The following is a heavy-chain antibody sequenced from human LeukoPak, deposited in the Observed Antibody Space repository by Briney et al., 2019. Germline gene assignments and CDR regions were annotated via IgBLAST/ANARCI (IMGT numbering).Heavy chain of an antibody. CDR1: GGSISSYY. CDR2: IYYSGST. V-gene: IGHV4-59*01. Sequence: SETLSLTCTVSGGSISSYYWSWIRQPPGKGLEWIGYIYYSGSTNYNPSLKSRVTTSVDTSKNQFSLKLSSVTAADTAVYYCARGRRITTMDVWGQGTTVTVSS. J-gene: IGHJ6*02. D-gene: IGHD3-10*01. CDR3: ARGRRITTMDV.